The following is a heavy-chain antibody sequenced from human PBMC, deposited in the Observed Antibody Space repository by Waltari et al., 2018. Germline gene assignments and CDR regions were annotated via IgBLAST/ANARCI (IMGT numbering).Heavy chain of an antibody. Sequence: QLQLQESDSGLVKPSQTLSLTCAVSGGSISSGGYSWSWIRQTQGKGLEWIGYIYHSGSTFYNPPLKSRVTISVDRSKNRFSLKLLSVTAADTAVYYCARCVSSSWSAFDIWGQGTMVTVSS. J-gene: IGHJ3*02. CDR3: ARCVSSSWSAFDI. CDR1: GGSISSGGYS. D-gene: IGHD6-13*01. V-gene: IGHV4-30-2*01. CDR2: IYHSGST.